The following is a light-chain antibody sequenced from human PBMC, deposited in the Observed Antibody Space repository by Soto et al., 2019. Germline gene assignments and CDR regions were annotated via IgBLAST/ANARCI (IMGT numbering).Light chain of an antibody. CDR1: SSDVGGYKY. CDR3: SSYTSSSTRV. V-gene: IGLV2-14*03. Sequence: QSALTQPASVSGSPGQSITISCTGTSSDVGGYKYVSWYQQHQGKAPKLILYDIRNRPSGVSNRFSGSKSGNTASLTISGLQAEDEADYYCSSYTSSSTRVFGTGTKLTVL. CDR2: DIR. J-gene: IGLJ1*01.